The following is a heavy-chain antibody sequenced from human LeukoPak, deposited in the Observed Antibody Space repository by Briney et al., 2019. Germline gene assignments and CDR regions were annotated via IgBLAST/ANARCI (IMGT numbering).Heavy chain of an antibody. CDR3: ARGGPNGDPDY. CDR2: VRIKANGYTT. CDR1: GFTFSDHY. D-gene: IGHD4-17*01. J-gene: IGHJ4*02. V-gene: IGHV3-72*01. Sequence: PGGSLRLSCAASGFTFSDHYMDWVRKAPGKGLEWVGRVRIKANGYTTEYAASVKGRFTISRDDSKNSLYLQMNSLETEDTAVYYCARGGPNGDPDYWGQGTLVTVSS.